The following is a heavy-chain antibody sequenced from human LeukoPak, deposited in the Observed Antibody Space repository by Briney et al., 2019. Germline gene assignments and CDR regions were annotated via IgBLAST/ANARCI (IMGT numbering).Heavy chain of an antibody. Sequence: ASVKVSCKASGGTFSSYAISWVRQAPGQGLEWMGGIIPIFGTANYAQKFQGRVTITADESTSTAYMELSSLRSEDTAVYYCARANILTDDLTRQYIYYFDYWGQGILVTVSS. CDR3: ARANILTDDLTRQYIYYFDY. D-gene: IGHD3-9*01. CDR2: IIPIFGTA. V-gene: IGHV1-69*13. CDR1: GGTFSSYA. J-gene: IGHJ4*02.